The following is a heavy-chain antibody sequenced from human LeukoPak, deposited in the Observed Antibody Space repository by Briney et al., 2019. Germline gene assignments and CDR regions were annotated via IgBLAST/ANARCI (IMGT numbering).Heavy chain of an antibody. Sequence: SETLSLTCTVSGGSISSYYWSWIRQPPGKGLEWIGDMYYSCSTYYNPALKSRVTMPADTSQNQLSLKLSAVTAADTAVYYCARPYYYDSRIDPWGQGILVTVSS. D-gene: IGHD3-22*01. V-gene: IGHV4-59*08. CDR1: GGSISSYY. CDR3: ARPYYYDSRIDP. J-gene: IGHJ5*02. CDR2: MYYSCST.